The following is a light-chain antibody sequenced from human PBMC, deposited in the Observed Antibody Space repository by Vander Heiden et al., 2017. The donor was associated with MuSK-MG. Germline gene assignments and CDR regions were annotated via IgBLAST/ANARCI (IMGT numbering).Light chain of an antibody. V-gene: IGKV1-33*01. J-gene: IGKJ3*01. CDR2: DAS. CDR1: QDISNY. Sequence: DIQMTQSPSSLSASVGDRVTITCQASQDISNYLNWYPQKPGKAPKLLIYDASNLETGVPSRFSGSGSGTDFTFTISSLQPEDIATYYCQQYDNLPPGVTFGPGTKVDIK. CDR3: QQYDNLPPGVT.